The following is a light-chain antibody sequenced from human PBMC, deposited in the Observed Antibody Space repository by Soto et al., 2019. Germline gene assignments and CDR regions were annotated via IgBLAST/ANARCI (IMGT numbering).Light chain of an antibody. CDR3: QQRSNWT. CDR1: QTLSSRH. CDR2: GAS. Sequence: TLSCRASQTLSSRHLAWYQQKPGQAPRLLIYGASNRATGIPARFSGSGSGTDFTLTISSLEPEDFAVYYCQQRSNWTFGQGTKVDIK. V-gene: IGKV3-11*01. J-gene: IGKJ1*01.